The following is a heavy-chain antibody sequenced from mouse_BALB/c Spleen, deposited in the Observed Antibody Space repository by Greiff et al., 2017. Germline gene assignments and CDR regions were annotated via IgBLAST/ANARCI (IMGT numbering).Heavy chain of an antibody. CDR2: ISNGGGST. V-gene: IGHV5-12-2*01. J-gene: IGHJ2*01. Sequence: EVKLVESGGGLVQPGGSLKLSCAASGFTFSSYTMSWVRQTPEKRLEWVAYISNGGGSTYYPDTVKGRFTISRDNAKNTLYLQMSSLKSEDTAMYYCAREPDGYYGHYFDYWGQGTTLTVSS. CDR1: GFTFSSYT. CDR3: AREPDGYYGHYFDY. D-gene: IGHD2-3*01.